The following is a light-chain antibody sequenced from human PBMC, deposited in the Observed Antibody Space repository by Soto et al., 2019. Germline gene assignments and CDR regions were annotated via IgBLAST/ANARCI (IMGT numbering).Light chain of an antibody. CDR1: QDISNY. Sequence: DIQITQSPYSLSSSVGDRVTITCQASQDISNYLNWYQQKPGKAPKLLIYDASNLETGVPSRFSGSGSGTDFTFTSSSLQPEDIATYYCQQYDNLPLTFGGGTKVDIK. CDR3: QQYDNLPLT. CDR2: DAS. J-gene: IGKJ4*01. V-gene: IGKV1-33*01.